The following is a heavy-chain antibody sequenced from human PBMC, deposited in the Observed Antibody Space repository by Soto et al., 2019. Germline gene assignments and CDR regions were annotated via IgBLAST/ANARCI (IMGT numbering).Heavy chain of an antibody. CDR3: ARRPSAARYYYYYGMDV. D-gene: IGHD6-6*01. J-gene: IGHJ6*02. Sequence: SETLSLTCTVSGGSISSSSYYWGWIRQPPGKGLEWIGSIYYSGSTYYNPSLKSRVTISVDTSKNQFSLKLSSVTAADTAVYYCARRPSAARYYYYYGMDVWGQGTTVTVS. V-gene: IGHV4-39*01. CDR1: GGSISSSSYY. CDR2: IYYSGST.